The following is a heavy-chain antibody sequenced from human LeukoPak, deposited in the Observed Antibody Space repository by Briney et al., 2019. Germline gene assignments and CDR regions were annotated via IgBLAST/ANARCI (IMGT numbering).Heavy chain of an antibody. CDR1: GFTVSSNY. J-gene: IGHJ3*02. CDR2: MRQDGSEK. V-gene: IGHV3-7*01. CDR3: AREGDAFDI. Sequence: PGGSLRLSCAASGFTVSSNYMSWVRQAPGKGLEWVANMRQDGSEKYYVDSVKGRFTVSRDNAKNSQYLQMNSLRAEDTAVYYCAREGDAFDIWGQGTMVTVSS.